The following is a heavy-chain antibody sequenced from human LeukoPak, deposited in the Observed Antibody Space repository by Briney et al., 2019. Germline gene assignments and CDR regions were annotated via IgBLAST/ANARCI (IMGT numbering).Heavy chain of an antibody. Sequence: SETLSLTCSVSGGSIRSYYWSWIRQSPGKGLEWIGYIFYSGNTNYNPSLKSRVTISLDTSKNQFSLKLSSVTAADTAVYYCARANGSGSYYTLYFDYWGQGTLVTVSS. V-gene: IGHV4-59*01. J-gene: IGHJ4*02. CDR1: GGSIRSYY. CDR2: IFYSGNT. D-gene: IGHD3-10*01. CDR3: ARANGSGSYYTLYFDY.